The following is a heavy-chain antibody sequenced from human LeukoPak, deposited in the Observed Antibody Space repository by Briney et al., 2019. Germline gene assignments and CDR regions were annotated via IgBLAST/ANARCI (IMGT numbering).Heavy chain of an antibody. Sequence: GASVKVSCKASGYTFTGYYMHWVRQAPGQGLEWMGWINPNSGGTNYAQKFQGRVTMTRDTSISTAYMELSRLRYDDTAMYYCARDGLRRPPTPYCGGDCPLDYWGQGTLVSVSS. CDR3: ARDGLRRPPTPYCGGDCPLDY. J-gene: IGHJ4*02. V-gene: IGHV1-2*02. CDR2: INPNSGGT. D-gene: IGHD2-21*02. CDR1: GYTFTGYY.